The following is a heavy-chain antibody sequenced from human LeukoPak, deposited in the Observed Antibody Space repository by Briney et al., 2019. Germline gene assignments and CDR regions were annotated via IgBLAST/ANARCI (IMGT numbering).Heavy chain of an antibody. CDR2: FDPEDGET. Sequence: ASVKVSCKASGYTFTSYGISWVRQAPGKGLEWMGGFDPEDGETIYAQKFQGRVTMTEDTSTDTAYMELSSLRSEDTAVYYCATPRIAVATSYFDYWGQGTLVTVSS. J-gene: IGHJ4*02. D-gene: IGHD6-19*01. V-gene: IGHV1-24*01. CDR3: ATPRIAVATSYFDY. CDR1: GYTFTSYG.